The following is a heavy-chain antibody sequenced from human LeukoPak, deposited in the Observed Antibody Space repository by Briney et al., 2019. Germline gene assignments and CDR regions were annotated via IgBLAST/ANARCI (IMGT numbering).Heavy chain of an antibody. CDR1: GGTFSSYA. Sequence: ASVKVSCKASGGTFSSYAISWVRQAPGQGLEWMGWINPNSGGTNYAQKFQGRVTMTRDTSISTAYMELSRLRSDDTAVYYCARPIGYCSGGSCTDAFDIWGQGTMVTVSS. J-gene: IGHJ3*02. V-gene: IGHV1-2*02. CDR3: ARPIGYCSGGSCTDAFDI. D-gene: IGHD2-15*01. CDR2: INPNSGGT.